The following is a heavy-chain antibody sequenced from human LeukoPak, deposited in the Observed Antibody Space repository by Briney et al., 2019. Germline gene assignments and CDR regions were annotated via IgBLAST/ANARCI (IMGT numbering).Heavy chain of an antibody. J-gene: IGHJ5*02. V-gene: IGHV3-7*01. CDR1: GFTFSSYW. CDR2: IKQDGSEK. D-gene: IGHD3-3*01. CDR3: ARLGRTYYDFWSGP. Sequence: GGSLRLSCAASGFTFSSYWMSWVRQAPGKGLEWVANIKQDGSEKYYVDSVKGRFTISRDNAKNSLYLQMNSLRAEDTAVYYCARLGRTYYDFWSGPWGQGTLVTVSS.